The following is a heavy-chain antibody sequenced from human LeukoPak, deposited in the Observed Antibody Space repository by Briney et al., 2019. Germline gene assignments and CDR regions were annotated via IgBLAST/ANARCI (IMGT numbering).Heavy chain of an antibody. V-gene: IGHV4-38-2*02. D-gene: IGHD3-3*01. CDR2: IYHSGST. Sequence: SETLSLTCTVSGYSISSGYYWGWIRQPPGKGLEWIGSIYHSGSTYYNPSLKSRVTISVDTSKNQFSLKLSSVTAADTAVYYCARRTGYDFWSGYYTFDYWGQGTLVTVSS. J-gene: IGHJ4*02. CDR3: ARRTGYDFWSGYYTFDY. CDR1: GYSISSGYY.